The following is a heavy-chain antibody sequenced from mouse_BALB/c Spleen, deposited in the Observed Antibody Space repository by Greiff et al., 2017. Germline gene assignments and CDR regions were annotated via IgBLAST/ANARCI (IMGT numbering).Heavy chain of an antibody. CDR2: IDPANGNT. J-gene: IGHJ4*01. V-gene: IGHV14-3*02. CDR3: ARSGIYYDYDEDAMDY. Sequence: VQLQQSGAELVKPGASVKLSCTASGFNIKDTYMHWVKQRPEQGLEWIGRIDPANGNTKYDPKFQGKATITADTSSNTAYLQLSSLTSEDTAVYYCARSGIYYDYDEDAMDYWGQGISVTVSS. D-gene: IGHD2-4*01. CDR1: GFNIKDTY.